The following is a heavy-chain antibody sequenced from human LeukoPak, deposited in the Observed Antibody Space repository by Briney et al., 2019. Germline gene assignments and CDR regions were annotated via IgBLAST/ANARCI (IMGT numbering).Heavy chain of an antibody. CDR1: AFSISDYY. J-gene: IGHJ4*02. D-gene: IGHD6-13*01. V-gene: IGHV3-66*01. CDR3: ARDRGYSSSWPGFDY. Sequence: GGSLRLSCAASAFSISDYYMDWVRQAPGKGLEWVSVIYSGGSTYYADSVKGRFTISRDNSKNTLYLQMNSLRAEDTAVYYCARDRGYSSSWPGFDYWGQGTLVTVSS. CDR2: IYSGGST.